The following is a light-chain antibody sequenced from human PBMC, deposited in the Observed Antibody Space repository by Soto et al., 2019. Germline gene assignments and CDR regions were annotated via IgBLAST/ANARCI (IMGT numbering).Light chain of an antibody. CDR2: RNS. CDR3: ASWDDSLSGFVV. J-gene: IGLJ2*01. Sequence: QSVLTQTPSASGTPGQWVTISCSGSSSSIGSNYVFWYQQLPGPAPKVLMYRNSQRPSGVPDRFSGSKSGTSASLAISGLRSEDEADYYCASWDDSLSGFVVFGGGTKLTVL. CDR1: SSSIGSNY. V-gene: IGLV1-47*01.